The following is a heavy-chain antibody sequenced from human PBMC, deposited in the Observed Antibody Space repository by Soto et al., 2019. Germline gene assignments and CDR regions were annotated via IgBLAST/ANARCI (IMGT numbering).Heavy chain of an antibody. D-gene: IGHD3-9*01. V-gene: IGHV5-10-1*01. CDR3: DV. CDR2: IEPTDSFT. CDR1: GYKFTTFW. Sequence: PGESLKISCTASGYKFTTFWLNWVRQTPGKGLEWLGRIEPTDSFTNYSPPLDGHVTISVDRSISTAYLQWYSFASGPGNFYAMDVWGQGTTVTVSS. J-gene: IGHJ6*02.